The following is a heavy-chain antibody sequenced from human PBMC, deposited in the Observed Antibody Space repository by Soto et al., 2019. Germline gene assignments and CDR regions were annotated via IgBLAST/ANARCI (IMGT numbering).Heavy chain of an antibody. J-gene: IGHJ6*02. V-gene: IGHV3-11*01. CDR2: ISSSGRTI. CDR1: GFTFSDYY. CDR3: ARDSTNTLHYYYYGMDV. D-gene: IGHD2-8*01. Sequence: QVQLVESGGGLVKPGGSLRLSCAASGFTFSDYYMSWIRQAPGKGLEWVSYISSSGRTIYYADSVKGRFTISRDNAKNSLYLQMNSLRAEDTAVYYCARDSTNTLHYYYYGMDVWGQGTTVTVSS.